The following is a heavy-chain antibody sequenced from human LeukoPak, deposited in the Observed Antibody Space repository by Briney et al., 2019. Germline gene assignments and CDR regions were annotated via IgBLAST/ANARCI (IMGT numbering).Heavy chain of an antibody. CDR3: ARKVRDAFDI. J-gene: IGHJ3*02. Sequence: GRSLRLSCAASGFTFRSYSMNWVRQGPGKGLEWVSSISSSSSYIYYADSVKGRFTISRDNAKNSLYLQMNSLRAEDTAVYYCARKVRDAFDIWGQGTMVTVSS. D-gene: IGHD3-10*01. V-gene: IGHV3-21*01. CDR2: ISSSSSYI. CDR1: GFTFRSYS.